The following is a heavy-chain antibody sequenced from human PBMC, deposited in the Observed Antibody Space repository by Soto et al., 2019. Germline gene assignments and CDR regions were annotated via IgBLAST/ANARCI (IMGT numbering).Heavy chain of an antibody. CDR2: MNSDGSII. CDR3: ATDEVDY. V-gene: IGHV3-74*01. J-gene: IGHJ4*02. CDR1: GYTFGNPW. Sequence: PGGTLRLSCAVAGYTFGNPWMHWLRQAPGKGLERVSRMNSDGSIINYADSAMGRFAVSRENAKNTLYLQMNSLRVEDTAVYCCATDEVDYWGPGTLVTVSS.